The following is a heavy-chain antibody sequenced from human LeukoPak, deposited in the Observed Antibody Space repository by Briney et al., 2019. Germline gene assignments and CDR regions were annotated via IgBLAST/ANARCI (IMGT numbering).Heavy chain of an antibody. J-gene: IGHJ4*02. Sequence: GGSLRLSCAASGFTFSSYWMHWVRQAPGKGLVWVSRINSDGSSTSYADSVKGRFTISRDNAKNTLYLQMNSLRAEDTAVYYCARDAFVRGSGSYYYFDYWGQGTLVTVSS. CDR2: INSDGSST. CDR3: ARDAFVRGSGSYYYFDY. CDR1: GFTFSSYW. V-gene: IGHV3-74*01. D-gene: IGHD3-10*01.